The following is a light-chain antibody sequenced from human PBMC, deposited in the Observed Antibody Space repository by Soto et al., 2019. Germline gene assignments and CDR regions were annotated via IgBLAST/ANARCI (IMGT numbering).Light chain of an antibody. Sequence: SVLSQPASVSGSPGQSITISCTGTSSDIRGYNYVSCYQQHPGKAPKLLIYDVSKRPSGVSNRFSGSKSGNTASLTISGLQAEDEADYYCSSYISSSTLNVFGTGTKVTVL. V-gene: IGLV2-14*01. J-gene: IGLJ1*01. CDR1: SSDIRGYNY. CDR2: DVS. CDR3: SSYISSSTLNV.